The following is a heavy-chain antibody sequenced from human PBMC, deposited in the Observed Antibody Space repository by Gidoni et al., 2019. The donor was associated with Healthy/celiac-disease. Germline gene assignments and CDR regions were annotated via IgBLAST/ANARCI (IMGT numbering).Heavy chain of an antibody. Sequence: DVQRVECGGGLVQPGGSRRPSCAASGFTVSSNYMSWVRQATGKGLEWVAVIYICDSTYDADSVKCPCTISIHNSKNTLYLQMNSLRAEYTAVYYCARDGAVAGEGWFDYWGQGTLVTVSS. CDR1: GFTVSSNY. V-gene: IGHV3-53*04. CDR3: ARDGAVAGEGWFDY. CDR2: IYICDST. D-gene: IGHD6-19*01. J-gene: IGHJ4*02.